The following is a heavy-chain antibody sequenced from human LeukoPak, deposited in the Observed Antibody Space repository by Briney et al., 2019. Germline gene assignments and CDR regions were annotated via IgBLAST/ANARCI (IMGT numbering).Heavy chain of an antibody. CDR2: ISSSGSGK. V-gene: IGHV3-48*03. Sequence: GGSLRLSCAAPGFSFSSYEMTWVRQAPGKGLEWVSSISSSGSGKNYADSVKGRFTISRDNAKNSLYLQMNSLRADDTAVYYCARRYYGVDYWGQGTLVTVSS. J-gene: IGHJ4*02. D-gene: IGHD4-17*01. CDR3: ARRYYGVDY. CDR1: GFSFSSYE.